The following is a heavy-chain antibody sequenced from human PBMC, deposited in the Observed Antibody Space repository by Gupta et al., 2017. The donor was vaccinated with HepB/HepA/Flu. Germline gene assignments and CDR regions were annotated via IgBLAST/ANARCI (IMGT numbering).Heavy chain of an antibody. V-gene: IGHV3-23*01. CDR1: GFTFSSYA. CDR2: ISGSGGST. D-gene: IGHD6-13*01. CDR3: AKEGSSSWYVREYYFDY. J-gene: IGHJ4*02. Sequence: EVQLLESGGGLVQPGGSLRLYCAASGFTFSSYAMSWVRQAPGKGLEWVSAISGSGGSTYYADSVKGRFTISRDNSKNTLYLQMNSLRAEDTAVYYCAKEGSSSWYVREYYFDYWGQGTLVTVSS.